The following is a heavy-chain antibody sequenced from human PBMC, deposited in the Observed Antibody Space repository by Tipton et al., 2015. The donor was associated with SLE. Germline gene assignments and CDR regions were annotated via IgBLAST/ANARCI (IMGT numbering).Heavy chain of an antibody. V-gene: IGHV4-31*03. D-gene: IGHD1-14*01. CDR1: GGSISSGGYY. J-gene: IGHJ2*01. Sequence: TLSLTCTVSGGSISSGGYYWSWIRQHPGKGLEWIGYIYYSGSTYYNPSLKSRVTISIDTSKNQFSLMLSSVTAADTAVYYCARKRLPDLDFDLWGRGTLVTVSS. CDR2: IYYSGST. CDR3: ARKRLPDLDFDL.